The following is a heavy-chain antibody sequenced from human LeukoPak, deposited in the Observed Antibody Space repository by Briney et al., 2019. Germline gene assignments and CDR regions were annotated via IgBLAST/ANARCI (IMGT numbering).Heavy chain of an antibody. D-gene: IGHD4-23*01. CDR2: ISWDGGIT. J-gene: IGHJ4*02. CDR1: GFIFDDYA. CDR3: AKDYGGQPGEYYFDY. Sequence: GGSLRLSCAASGFIFDDYAMHWVRQAPGKGLEWVSLISWDGGITYYADSVKGRFTISRDNSKNSLYLQINSLRAEDTALYYCAKDYGGQPGEYYFDYWGQGTLVTVSS. V-gene: IGHV3-43D*04.